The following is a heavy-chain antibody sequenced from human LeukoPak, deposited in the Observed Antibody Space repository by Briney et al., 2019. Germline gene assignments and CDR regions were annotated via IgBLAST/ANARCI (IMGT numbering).Heavy chain of an antibody. CDR2: ISAGGGST. D-gene: IGHD6-13*01. CDR1: GLTFSDYS. J-gene: IGHJ4*02. CDR3: AKDAAGPEY. V-gene: IGHV3-23*01. Sequence: TGGSLRLSCAASGLTFSDYSMTWVRQALGKGLFWVSGISAGGGSTYYADSVKGRFTISRDNSRNTLYLQMNSLRAEDTAVYYCAKDAAGPEYWGQGTLVTVSS.